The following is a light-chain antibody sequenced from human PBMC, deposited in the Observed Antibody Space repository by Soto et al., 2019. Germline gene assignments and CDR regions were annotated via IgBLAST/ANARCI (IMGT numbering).Light chain of an antibody. Sequence: DIVLTQSPGTLSLSPGERATLSCRASQSVCSNYLAWYQQKPGQAPRLLIYGASTRGTGGPDRFSGSGSGTDFTLTISRLEPEAFAVYHCQQYGSLSWKFGQGTKVDIK. CDR1: QSVCSNY. J-gene: IGKJ1*01. CDR3: QQYGSLSWK. V-gene: IGKV3-20*01. CDR2: GAS.